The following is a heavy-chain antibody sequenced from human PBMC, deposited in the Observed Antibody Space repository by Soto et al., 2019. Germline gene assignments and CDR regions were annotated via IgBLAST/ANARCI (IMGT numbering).Heavy chain of an antibody. CDR3: ARAVAGGVYYYYGMAV. V-gene: IGHV1-69*12. CDR2: IIPIFGTA. D-gene: IGHD6-19*01. CDR1: GGTFSSYA. Sequence: QVQLVQSGAEVKKPGSSVKVSCKASGGTFSSYAINWVRQAPGQGLEWMGGIIPIFGTADYAQKFQGRVTITADECTSTADMELSSLRSEDTAVYYCARAVAGGVYYYYGMAVWGQGTTVTVSS. J-gene: IGHJ6*02.